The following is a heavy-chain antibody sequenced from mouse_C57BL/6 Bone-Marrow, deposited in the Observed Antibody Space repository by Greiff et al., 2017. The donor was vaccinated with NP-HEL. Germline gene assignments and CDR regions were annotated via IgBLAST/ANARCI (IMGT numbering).Heavy chain of an antibody. J-gene: IGHJ3*01. CDR2: IYPGGGYT. D-gene: IGHD1-1*01. V-gene: IGHV1-63*01. Sequence: QVHVKQSGAELVRPGPSVKMSCKASGYTFTNYWIGWAKQRPGHGLEWIGAIYPGGGYTNYNEKFKGKATLTADKSSSTAYMQFSSLTSADSAIYYCARSHYYYGSSGFAYWGQGTLVTVSA. CDR1: GYTFTNYW. CDR3: ARSHYYYGSSGFAY.